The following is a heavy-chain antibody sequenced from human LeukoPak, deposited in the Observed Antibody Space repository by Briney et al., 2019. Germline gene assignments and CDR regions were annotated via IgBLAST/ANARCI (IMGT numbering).Heavy chain of an antibody. V-gene: IGHV4-39*07. CDR3: ARDHYDFWSGYYTAGNWFDP. D-gene: IGHD3-3*01. Sequence: PSETLSLTCAVSGGSISSNSYYWGWIRQPPGKGLEWIGSIYYSGSTYYNPSLKSRVTMSVDTSKNQFSLQLSSVTAADTAVYYCARDHYDFWSGYYTAGNWFDPWGQGTLVTVSS. CDR1: GGSISSNSYY. CDR2: IYYSGST. J-gene: IGHJ5*02.